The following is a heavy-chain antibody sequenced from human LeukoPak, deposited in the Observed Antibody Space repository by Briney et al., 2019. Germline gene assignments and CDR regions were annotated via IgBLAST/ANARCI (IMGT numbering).Heavy chain of an antibody. V-gene: IGHV4-34*01. CDR1: GGSFSGYY. J-gene: IGHJ6*03. D-gene: IGHD6-13*01. Sequence: SETLSLTCAVYGGSFSGYYRSWIRQPPGKGLEWIGEIKHSGSTNYNPSLKRRVTISVDTSKTQFSLKLSSVTAADTAGYYCARGVLAAGRYLVYYYYYMDVWGKGTTVTVSS. CDR3: ARGVLAAGRYLVYYYYYMDV. CDR2: IKHSGST.